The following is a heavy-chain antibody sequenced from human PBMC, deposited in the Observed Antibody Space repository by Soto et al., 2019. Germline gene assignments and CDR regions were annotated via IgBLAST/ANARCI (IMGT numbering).Heavy chain of an antibody. CDR3: ARCGSQAFGVAFCYMDV. D-gene: IGHD3-3*01. Sequence: ASVKVSCKASGYTFTSYDINWVRQATGQGLEWMGWMNPNSGNTGYAQKFQGRVTMTRNTSISTAYMELSSLRSEDTAVYYCARCGSQAFGVAFCYMDVWGKGTTVTVSS. CDR2: MNPNSGNT. V-gene: IGHV1-8*01. CDR1: GYTFTSYD. J-gene: IGHJ6*03.